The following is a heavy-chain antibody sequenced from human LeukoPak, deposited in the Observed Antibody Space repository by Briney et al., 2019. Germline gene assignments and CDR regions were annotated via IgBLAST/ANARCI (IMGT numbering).Heavy chain of an antibody. V-gene: IGHV3-11*01. CDR2: SSSSGSTK. CDR3: ARDSYYYGSGSYYFDY. CDR1: GFTFSDYY. Sequence: GGSLRLSCAASGFTFSDYYMSWIRQAPGKGLEWVSYSSSSGSTKFCADSVKGRFTISRDNAKNSLYLQMNSLRAEDTAVYYCARDSYYYGSGSYYFDYWGQGTLVTVSS. J-gene: IGHJ4*02. D-gene: IGHD3-10*01.